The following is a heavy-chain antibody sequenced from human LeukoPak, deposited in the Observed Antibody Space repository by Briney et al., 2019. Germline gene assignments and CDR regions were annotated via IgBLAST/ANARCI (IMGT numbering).Heavy chain of an antibody. Sequence: PSETLSLTCTVSGGSISSYYWSWIRQPAGKGLEWIGYIYYSGSTNYNPSLKSRVTISVDTSKNQFSLKLSSVTAADTAVYYCARDAYDSSGYSFDYWGQGTLVTVSS. V-gene: IGHV4-59*12. CDR1: GGSISSYY. D-gene: IGHD3-22*01. CDR2: IYYSGST. J-gene: IGHJ4*02. CDR3: ARDAYDSSGYSFDY.